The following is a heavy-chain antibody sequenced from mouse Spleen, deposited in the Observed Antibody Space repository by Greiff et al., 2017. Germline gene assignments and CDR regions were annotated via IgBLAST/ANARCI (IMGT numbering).Heavy chain of an antibody. Sequence: DVKLQESGPGMVKPSQSLSLTCTVTGYSITSGYDWHWIRHFPGNKLEWMGYISYSGSTNYNPSLKSRISITHDTSKNHFFLKLNSVTTEDTATYYCARGTMTREYFDVWGAGTTVTVSS. CDR1: GYSITSGYD. D-gene: IGHD2-4*01. CDR3: ARGTMTREYFDV. CDR2: ISYSGST. V-gene: IGHV3-1*01. J-gene: IGHJ1*01.